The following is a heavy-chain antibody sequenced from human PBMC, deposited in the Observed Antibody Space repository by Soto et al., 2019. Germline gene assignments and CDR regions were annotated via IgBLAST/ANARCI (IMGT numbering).Heavy chain of an antibody. CDR2: INMDGSST. D-gene: IGHD2-2*01. CDR1: GFTFSGDW. V-gene: IGHV3-74*01. Sequence: PGGSLRLSCAASGFTFSGDWMHWVRQAAGKGLVWVSRINMDGSSTNYADSVKGRFTISRDNAKNTLYLQMNSLRVDDTAVYYCARGPRGLYQHDYWGQGALDTVSS. CDR3: ARGPRGLYQHDY. J-gene: IGHJ4*02.